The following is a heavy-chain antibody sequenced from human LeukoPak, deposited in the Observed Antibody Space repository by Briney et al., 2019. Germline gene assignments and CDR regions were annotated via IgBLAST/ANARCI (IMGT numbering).Heavy chain of an antibody. J-gene: IGHJ6*03. D-gene: IGHD6-13*01. CDR2: ISGSGGST. CDR3: AKAIYSCSWPPQAYYMDV. CDR1: GFTVSSNY. Sequence: GGSLRLSCAASGFTVSSNYMSWVRQAPGKGLEWVSAISGSGGSTYYADSVKGRFTISRDNSKNTLYLQMNSLRAEDTAVYYCAKAIYSCSWPPQAYYMDVWGKGTTVTVSS. V-gene: IGHV3-23*01.